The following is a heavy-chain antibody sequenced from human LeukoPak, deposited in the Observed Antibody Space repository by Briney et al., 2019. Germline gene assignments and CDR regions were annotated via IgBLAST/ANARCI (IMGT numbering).Heavy chain of an antibody. V-gene: IGHV1-2*02. J-gene: IGHJ6*03. Sequence: ASVKVSCKASGYTFTGYYMHWVRQAPGQGLEWMGWINPNSGGTNYAQKFQGRVTMTEDTPTDTAYMELSSLRSEDTAVYYCARWVGVVAYYYYMDVWGKGTTVTVSS. CDR2: INPNSGGT. CDR3: ARWVGVVAYYYYMDV. CDR1: GYTFTGYY. D-gene: IGHD3-3*01.